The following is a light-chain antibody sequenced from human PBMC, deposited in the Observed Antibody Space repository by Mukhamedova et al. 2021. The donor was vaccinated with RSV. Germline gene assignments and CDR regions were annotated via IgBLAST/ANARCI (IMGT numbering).Light chain of an antibody. V-gene: IGKV3-20*01. J-gene: IGKJ2*01. CDR3: QQYGSSPGYT. CDR2: GAS. CDR1: QSVSSSY. Sequence: GERATLSCRASQSVSSSYLAWYQQKPGQAPRLLIYGASSRATGIPDRFSGSGSGPDFTLTISRLEPEDFAVYYCQQYGSSPGYTF.